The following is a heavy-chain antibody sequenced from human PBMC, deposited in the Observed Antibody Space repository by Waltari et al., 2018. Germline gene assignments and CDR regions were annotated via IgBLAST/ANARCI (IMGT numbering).Heavy chain of an antibody. CDR2: VHHSGKA. CDR1: GDSIRGNYW. D-gene: IGHD2-2*01. V-gene: IGHV4-4*02. Sequence: QVQLQESGKGLVQPSGTLSLTCAVSGDSIRGNYWWSWVRQSPEKELEWIGKVHHSGKAHYNPSLQSRVTISVDKPKNQFSLNLNSVTAADTAVYYCVGDRAIGLFFDYWGRGTLVTVSS. CDR3: VGDRAIGLFFDY. J-gene: IGHJ4*02.